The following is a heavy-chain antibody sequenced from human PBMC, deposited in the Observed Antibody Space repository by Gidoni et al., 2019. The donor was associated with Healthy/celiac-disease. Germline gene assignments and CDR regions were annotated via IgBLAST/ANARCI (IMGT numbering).Heavy chain of an antibody. CDR3: ARHAPGRYFDWLLYLDY. CDR2: IYYSGST. D-gene: IGHD3-9*01. Sequence: QLQLQESGPGLVTPSETLSLTCPVPGVPIRSSLYYWGWIRQPPGKGLEWIGSIYYSGSTYYNPSLNSRVTISVDTSKNQFSLKLSSVTAADTAVYYCARHAPGRYFDWLLYLDYWGQGTLVTVSS. J-gene: IGHJ4*02. V-gene: IGHV4-39*01. CDR1: GVPIRSSLYY.